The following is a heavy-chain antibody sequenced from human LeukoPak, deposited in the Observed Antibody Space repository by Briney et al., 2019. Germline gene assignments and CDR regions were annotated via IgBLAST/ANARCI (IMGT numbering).Heavy chain of an antibody. CDR1: GGSISTYY. CDR2: VYYSGTT. D-gene: IGHD1-26*01. V-gene: IGHV4-59*08. J-gene: IGHJ4*02. CDR3: ARHGGSLGYFDS. Sequence: SETLSLTCSVSGGSISTYYWSWIRQTPGKGLEWIGYVYYSGTTNYNPSLKGRVTISSDTSKNQFSLNLRSVNVADTAIDYCARHGGSLGYFDSWGQGTLVTVSS.